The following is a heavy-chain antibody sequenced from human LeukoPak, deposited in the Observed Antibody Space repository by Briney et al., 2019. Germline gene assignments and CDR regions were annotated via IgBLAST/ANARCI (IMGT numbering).Heavy chain of an antibody. V-gene: IGHV3-7*04. Sequence: GGSLRLSCAASGFTFSSYWMSWVRQALGKGLEWVANIKQDGSEKYYVDSVKGRFTNSRDNAKNSLYLQMNSLRAEDTAVYYCARRRGDLLWFGESFDYWGQGTLVTVSS. CDR1: GFTFSSYW. D-gene: IGHD3-10*01. J-gene: IGHJ4*02. CDR2: IKQDGSEK. CDR3: ARRRGDLLWFGESFDY.